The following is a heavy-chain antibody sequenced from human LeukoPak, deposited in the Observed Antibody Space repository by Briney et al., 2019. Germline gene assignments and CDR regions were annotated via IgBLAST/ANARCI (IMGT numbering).Heavy chain of an antibody. CDR3: ARFGKAVAGTLDRGPPVAGFDY. J-gene: IGHJ4*02. D-gene: IGHD6-19*01. Sequence: ASVKVSCKASGYTFTGNYMHWVRQAPGQGLEWMGIINPSGGSTSYAQKFQGRVTMTRDTSTSTVYMELSSLRSEDTAVYYCARFGKAVAGTLDRGPPVAGFDYWGQGTLVTVSS. CDR2: INPSGGST. CDR1: GYTFTGNY. V-gene: IGHV1-46*01.